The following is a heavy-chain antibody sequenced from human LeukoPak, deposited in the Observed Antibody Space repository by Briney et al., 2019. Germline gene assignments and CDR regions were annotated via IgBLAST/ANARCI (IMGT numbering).Heavy chain of an antibody. D-gene: IGHD3-22*01. J-gene: IGHJ4*02. Sequence: GRSLRLSCAASGFTFSSYGMHGVRQAPDKGLEWVAVIWYDGSNKYYADSVKGRFTITRDNSKNTLYLQMNGLRAEDRAVYYCARDRGYSTYYFDYWGQGTLVTVSS. CDR1: GFTFSSYG. V-gene: IGHV3-33*01. CDR2: IWYDGSNK. CDR3: ARDRGYSTYYFDY.